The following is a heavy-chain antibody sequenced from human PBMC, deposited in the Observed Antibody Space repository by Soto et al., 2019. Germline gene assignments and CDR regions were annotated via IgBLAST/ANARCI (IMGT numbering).Heavy chain of an antibody. CDR1: GYSFTTYW. CDR2: IYPGDSDT. D-gene: IGHD6-13*01. CDR3: ARKDIAGNSVDF. J-gene: IGHJ4*02. V-gene: IGHV5-51*01. Sequence: WESLTISCKASGYSFTTYWIGWVRPMPGKGLEWMGIIYPGDSDTRYSPSFQGQVTISADKSISTAYLQWSSLKASDSAMFYCARKDIAGNSVDFWGQGNLVTVSS.